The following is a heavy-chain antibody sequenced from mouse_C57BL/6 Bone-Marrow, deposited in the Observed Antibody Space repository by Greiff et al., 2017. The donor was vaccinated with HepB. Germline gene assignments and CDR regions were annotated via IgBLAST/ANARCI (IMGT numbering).Heavy chain of an antibody. J-gene: IGHJ4*01. CDR2: IYPGSGST. CDR3: ARGGMITRYYYAMDY. V-gene: IGHV1-55*01. D-gene: IGHD2-4*01. CDR1: GYTFTSYW. Sequence: QVQLQQPGAELVKPGASVKMSCKASGYTFTSYWITWVKQRPGQGLEWIGDIYPGSGSTNYNEKFKSKDTLTVDTSSSTAYMQLSSLTSEDSAVYYCARGGMITRYYYAMDYWGQGTSVTVSS.